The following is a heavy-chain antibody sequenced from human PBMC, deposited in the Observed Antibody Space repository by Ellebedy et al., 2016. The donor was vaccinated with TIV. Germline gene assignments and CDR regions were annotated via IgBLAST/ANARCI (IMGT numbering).Heavy chain of an antibody. CDR3: AKSPGTYYYYGMDV. V-gene: IGHV3-53*05. CDR1: GFTVSSNY. Sequence: GESLKISXAASGFTVSSNYMSWVRQAPGKGLEWVSVIYSGGSTYYADSVKGRFTISRDNSKNTLYLQMNSLRAEDTAVYYCAKSPGTYYYYGMDVWGQGTTVTVSS. CDR2: IYSGGST. J-gene: IGHJ6*02. D-gene: IGHD1-26*01.